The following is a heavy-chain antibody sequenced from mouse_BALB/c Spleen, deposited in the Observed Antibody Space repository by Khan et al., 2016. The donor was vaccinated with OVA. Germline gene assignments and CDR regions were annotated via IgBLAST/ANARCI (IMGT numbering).Heavy chain of an antibody. V-gene: IGHV9-1*02. CDR2: INTYTGEP. CDR3: ARISSYWYSDY. D-gene: IGHD6-2*01. J-gene: IGHJ1*01. CDR1: GYTFTNYG. Sequence: QIQLVQSGPELKKPGETVKISCKASGYTFTNYGMNWVKQAPGKGLKWMGWINTYTGEPTYADDFKGRFAFSLDTSASTAYLQINNLKNEDMTTYFCARISSYWYSDYWGAGTTVTVSS.